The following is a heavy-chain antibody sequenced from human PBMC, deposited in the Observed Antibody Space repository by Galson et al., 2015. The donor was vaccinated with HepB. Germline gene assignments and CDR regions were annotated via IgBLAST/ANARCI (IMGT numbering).Heavy chain of an antibody. D-gene: IGHD4-17*01. CDR1: GFTFSSYS. CDR2: ISSSSSTI. J-gene: IGHJ1*01. CDR3: AREGDYGYFQH. V-gene: IGHV3-48*04. Sequence: SLRLSCAASGFTFSSYSMNWVRQAPGKGLEWVSYISSSSSTIYYADSVKGRFTISRDNAKNSLYLQMNSLRAEDTAVYYCAREGDYGYFQHWGQGTLVTVSS.